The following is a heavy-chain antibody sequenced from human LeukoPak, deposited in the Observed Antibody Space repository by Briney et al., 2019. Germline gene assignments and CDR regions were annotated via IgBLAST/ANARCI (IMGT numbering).Heavy chain of an antibody. J-gene: IGHJ5*02. CDR1: GGSISSSSYY. V-gene: IGHV4-39*07. Sequence: SETLSLTCTVSGGSISSSSYYWGWIRQPPGKGLEWIGSIYSSGSTYYNPSLKSRVTISVDTSKNQFSLKLSSVTAADTAVYYCARDTGGATGWFDPWGQGTLVTVSS. CDR2: IYSSGST. D-gene: IGHD1-26*01. CDR3: ARDTGGATGWFDP.